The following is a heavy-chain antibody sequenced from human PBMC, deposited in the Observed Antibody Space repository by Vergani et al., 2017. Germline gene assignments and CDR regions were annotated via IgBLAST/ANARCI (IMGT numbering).Heavy chain of an antibody. J-gene: IGHJ4*02. D-gene: IGHD6-6*01. Sequence: QVQLQQSGPGLVKPSQTLPLTCAISGDSVSSNSAAWNWIRQSPSGGLEWLGRTYYRAKRYNAYAVSVKSRITINPDTSKNQFSLQLNSVTPEDTAVYYCARSDRWGIAARKHFDYWGQGTLVTVSS. CDR1: GDSVSSNSAA. CDR3: ARSDRWGIAARKHFDY. CDR2: TYYRAKRYN. V-gene: IGHV6-1*01.